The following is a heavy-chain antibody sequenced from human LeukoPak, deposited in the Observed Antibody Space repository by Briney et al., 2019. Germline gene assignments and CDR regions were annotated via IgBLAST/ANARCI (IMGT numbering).Heavy chain of an antibody. Sequence: GGSLRLSCAASGFTFSSYGMHWVRQAPGKGLEWVAVISYDGSNKYYADSVKGRFTISRDISKNTLYLQMNSLRAEDTAVYYCANQDYVVTPFDYWGQGTLVTVSS. CDR1: GFTFSSYG. V-gene: IGHV3-30*18. J-gene: IGHJ4*02. CDR2: ISYDGSNK. D-gene: IGHD4-17*01. CDR3: ANQDYVVTPFDY.